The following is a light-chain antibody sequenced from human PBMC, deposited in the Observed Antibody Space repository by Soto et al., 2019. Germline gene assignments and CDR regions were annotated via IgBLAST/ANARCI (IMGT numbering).Light chain of an antibody. Sequence: EIVLTQSPATLSLSPGERTTLSCRASQSVSSYLAWYQQKPRQAPTLLIYDASTRATGTPARFSGSGSGTDFPITISRLEPEDFAVYYCQQRSNWPPTFGQGTRLEIK. CDR2: DAS. CDR1: QSVSSY. V-gene: IGKV3-11*01. J-gene: IGKJ5*01. CDR3: QQRSNWPPT.